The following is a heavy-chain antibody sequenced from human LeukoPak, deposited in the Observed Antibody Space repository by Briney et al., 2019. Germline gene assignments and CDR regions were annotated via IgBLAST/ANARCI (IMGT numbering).Heavy chain of an antibody. CDR3: AKRGAYDSSGYYYHYYYYYMDV. V-gene: IGHV3-7*01. J-gene: IGHJ6*03. D-gene: IGHD3-22*01. Sequence: PGGSLRLSCAASGFTFSSYWMSWVRQAPGKGLEWVANIKRDGSEKYYVDSVKGRFTISRDNAKNSLYLQMNSLRAEDTAVYYCAKRGAYDSSGYYYHYYYYYMDVWGKGTTVTVSS. CDR2: IKRDGSEK. CDR1: GFTFSSYW.